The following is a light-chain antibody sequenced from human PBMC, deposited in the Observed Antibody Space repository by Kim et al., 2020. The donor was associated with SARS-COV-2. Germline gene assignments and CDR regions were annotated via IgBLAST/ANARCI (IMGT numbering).Light chain of an antibody. CDR2: ATD. CDR3: GTWDDSLNEWV. CDR1: GSNIARNV. V-gene: IGLV1-44*01. Sequence: GQRVTIACFGSGSNIARNVVNWYQQFPGTAPKLLICATDQRSSGVPDRFSGSRSGTSASLDISGLQSDDEADYYCGTWDDSLNEWVFGGGTQLTVL. J-gene: IGLJ3*02.